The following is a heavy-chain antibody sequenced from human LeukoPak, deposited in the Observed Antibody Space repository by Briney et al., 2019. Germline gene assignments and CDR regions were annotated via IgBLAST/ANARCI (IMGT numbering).Heavy chain of an antibody. CDR3: ARLTVVVPAAHYYYYGMDV. D-gene: IGHD2-2*01. CDR2: IDPSDSYT. Sequence: GASLRISCKGSGSSFTSYWISWVRQMPGKGLEWMGRIDPSDSYTNYSPSFQGHVTISADKSISTAYLQWSSLKASDTAMYYCARLTVVVPAAHYYYYGMDVWGKGTTVTVSS. V-gene: IGHV5-10-1*01. J-gene: IGHJ6*04. CDR1: GSSFTSYW.